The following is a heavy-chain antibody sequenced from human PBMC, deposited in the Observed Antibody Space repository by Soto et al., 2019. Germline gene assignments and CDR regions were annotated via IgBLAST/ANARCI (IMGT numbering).Heavy chain of an antibody. CDR1: GGSISGYY. D-gene: IGHD3-10*01. CDR2: IYYSGTT. V-gene: IGHV4-59*01. J-gene: IGHJ4*02. CDR3: ARESYYGSGATVVAY. Sequence: HVQLQESGPGLVRPSETLSLTCTVSGGSISGYYWSWIRQPPGKGLEWIGYIYYSGTTSYNPSLTSRVPMSVDTSKNQFSLRVNSVTAADTAVYYCARESYYGSGATVVAYWGQGTLVTVSS.